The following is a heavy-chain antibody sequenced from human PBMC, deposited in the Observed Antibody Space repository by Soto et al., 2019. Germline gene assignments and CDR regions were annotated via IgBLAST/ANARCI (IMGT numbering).Heavy chain of an antibody. J-gene: IGHJ6*02. CDR1: GGSISSSSYY. D-gene: IGHD1-26*01. V-gene: IGHV4-39*01. CDR3: ARHGSGILPSVGEYYYYGMDV. Sequence: PSETLSLTCTVSGGSISSSSYYWGWIRQPPGKGLEWIGSIYYSGSTYYNPSLKSRVTISVDTSKNQFSLKLSSVTAADTAVYYCARHGSGILPSVGEYYYYGMDVWGQGTTVTVSS. CDR2: IYYSGST.